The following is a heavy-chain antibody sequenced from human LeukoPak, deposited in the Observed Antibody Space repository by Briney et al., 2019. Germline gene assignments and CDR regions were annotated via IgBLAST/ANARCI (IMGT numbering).Heavy chain of an antibody. V-gene: IGHV4-38-2*02. CDR2: IYHSGST. D-gene: IGHD5-18*01. CDR1: GYSISSGYY. J-gene: IGHJ4*02. CDR3: ARDQYSYGHFDY. Sequence: PSETLSLTCAVSGYSISSGYYWGWSRQPPGKGREWIGNIYHSGSTYKNPSLKSRVTISLDTSKNQFSLKLSSVTAADTAVYYCARDQYSYGHFDYWGQGTLVTVSS.